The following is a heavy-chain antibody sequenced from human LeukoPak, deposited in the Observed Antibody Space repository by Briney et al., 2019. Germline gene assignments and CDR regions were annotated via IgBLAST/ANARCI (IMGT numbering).Heavy chain of an antibody. CDR2: ISSSSTI. V-gene: IGHV3-48*01. CDR1: GFTFSSYS. D-gene: IGHD1-20*01. CDR3: ASLYNWNEVDDY. Sequence: GGSLRLSCAASGFTFSSYSMNWVRQAPGKGLEWVSYISSSSTIYYADSVKGRFTISRDNAKNSLYLQMNSLRAEDTAVYYCASLYNWNEVDDYWGQGTLVTVSS. J-gene: IGHJ4*02.